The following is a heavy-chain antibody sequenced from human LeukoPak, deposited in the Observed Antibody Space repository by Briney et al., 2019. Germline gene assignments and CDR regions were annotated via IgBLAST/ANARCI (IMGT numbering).Heavy chain of an antibody. D-gene: IGHD5-24*01. CDR1: GGTFSSYA. CDR2: IIPIFGTA. V-gene: IGHV1-69*06. J-gene: IGHJ4*02. CDR3: ARGPVEMATND. Sequence: ASVKVSCKASGGTFSSYAISWVRQAPGQGLEWMGGIIPIFGTANYAQKFQGRVTITADKSTSTAYMELSSLRSEDTAVYYCARGPVEMATNDWGQGTLVTVSS.